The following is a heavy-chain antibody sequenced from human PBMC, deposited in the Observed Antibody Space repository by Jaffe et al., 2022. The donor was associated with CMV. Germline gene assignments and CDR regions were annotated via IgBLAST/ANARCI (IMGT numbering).Heavy chain of an antibody. CDR3: ARHARSSSSWYPGPNDYYYMDV. CDR1: GGSISSSSYY. V-gene: IGHV4-39*01. J-gene: IGHJ6*03. D-gene: IGHD6-13*01. Sequence: QLQLQESGPGLVKPSETLSLTCTVSGGSISSSSYYWGWIRQPPGKGLEWIGSIYYSGSTYYNPSLKSRVTISVDTSKNQFSLKLSSVTAADTAVYYCARHARSSSSWYPGPNDYYYMDVWGKGTTVTVSS. CDR2: IYYSGST.